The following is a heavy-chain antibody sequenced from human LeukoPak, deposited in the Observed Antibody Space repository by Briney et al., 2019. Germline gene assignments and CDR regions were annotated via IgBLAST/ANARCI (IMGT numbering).Heavy chain of an antibody. D-gene: IGHD2-2*01. CDR2: INPNSGGT. CDR3: ARDWPIVVVPAAMNSDFDY. Sequence: ASVKVSCKASGYTFTGYYMHWVRQAPGQGLEWMGWINPNSGGTNYAQKFQGRVTMTSDTSISTAYMELSRLRSDDTAVYYCARDWPIVVVPAAMNSDFDYWGQGTLVTVSS. J-gene: IGHJ4*02. V-gene: IGHV1-2*02. CDR1: GYTFTGYY.